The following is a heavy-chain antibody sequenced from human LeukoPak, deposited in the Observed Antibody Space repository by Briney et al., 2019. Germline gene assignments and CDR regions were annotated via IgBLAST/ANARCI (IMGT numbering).Heavy chain of an antibody. V-gene: IGHV4-39*07. CDR1: GGSISSSSYY. D-gene: IGHD3-3*01. CDR2: IYYSGST. J-gene: IGHJ4*02. CDR3: ARGFSPLRLPFDY. Sequence: PSETLSLTCTVSGGSISSSSYYWGWIRQPPGKGLEWIGSIYYSGSTYYNPSLKSRVTISVDTSKNQFSLNLSSVTAADTAVYYCARGFSPLRLPFDYWGQGTLVTVSS.